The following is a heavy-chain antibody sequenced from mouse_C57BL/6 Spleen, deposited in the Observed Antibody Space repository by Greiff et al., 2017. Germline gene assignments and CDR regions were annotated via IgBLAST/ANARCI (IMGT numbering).Heavy chain of an antibody. V-gene: IGHV5-16*01. CDR1: GFTFSDYY. CDR3: ARTYYSKGYFDV. J-gene: IGHJ1*03. Sequence: DVTLVESEGGLVQPGSSMKLSCTASGFTFSDYYMAWVRQVPEKGLEWVANIIYDGSSTYYLDSLKSRFIISRDNAKNILYLQMSSLKSEDTDTYYCARTYYSKGYFDVWGTGTTVTVSS. D-gene: IGHD2-5*01. CDR2: IIYDGSST.